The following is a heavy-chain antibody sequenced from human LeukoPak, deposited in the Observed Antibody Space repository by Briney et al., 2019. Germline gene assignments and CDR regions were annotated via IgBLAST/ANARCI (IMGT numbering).Heavy chain of an antibody. D-gene: IGHD2-15*01. CDR1: GGSISSGSYY. J-gene: IGHJ6*02. CDR3: AREVGYCSGGSCPTGMDV. V-gene: IGHV4-61*02. CDR2: IYTSGGT. Sequence: PSETLSLTCTVSGGSISSGSYYWSWIRQPAGKGLEWIGRIYTSGGTNYNPSLKSRVTISVDTSKNQFSLKLSSVTAADTAVYYRAREVGYCSGGSCPTGMDVWGQGTTVTVSS.